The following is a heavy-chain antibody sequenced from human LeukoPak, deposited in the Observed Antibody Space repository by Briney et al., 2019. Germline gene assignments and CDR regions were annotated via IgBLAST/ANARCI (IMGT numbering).Heavy chain of an antibody. CDR1: GGSISSGGYY. J-gene: IGHJ5*02. D-gene: IGHD3-22*01. Sequence: SETLSLTCTVSGGSISSGGYYWSWIRQHPGKDLEWIGYIYYSGSTYYNPSLKSRVTISVDTSKNQFSLKLSSVTAADTAVYYCARMVYDSSGYQNWSDPWGQGTLVTVSS. CDR2: IYYSGST. CDR3: ARMVYDSSGYQNWSDP. V-gene: IGHV4-31*03.